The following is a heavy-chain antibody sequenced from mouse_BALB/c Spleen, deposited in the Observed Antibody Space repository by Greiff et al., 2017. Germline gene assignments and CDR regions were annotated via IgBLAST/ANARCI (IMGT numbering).Heavy chain of an antibody. V-gene: IGHV14-3*02. J-gene: IGHJ4*01. D-gene: IGHD2-1*01. Sequence: EVQLHQSGAELVKPGASVKLSCTASGFNIKDTYMHWVKQRPEQGLEWIGRIDPANGNTKYDPKFQGKATITADTSSNTAYLQLSSLTSEDTAVYYCARGRGNYVGYYAMDYWGQGTSVTVSA. CDR3: ARGRGNYVGYYAMDY. CDR2: IDPANGNT. CDR1: GFNIKDTY.